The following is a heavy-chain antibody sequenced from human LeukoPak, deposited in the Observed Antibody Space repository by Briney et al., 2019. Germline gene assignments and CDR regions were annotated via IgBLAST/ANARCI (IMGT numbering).Heavy chain of an antibody. CDR3: ARTCANGVCPHWFDP. V-gene: IGHV4-39*01. Sequence: SETLSLTCTVSGGSISSYYWGWIRQPPGKGLEWIGSIYYSGSTYYNPSLKSRVTISVDTSKNQFSLKLSSVTAADTAVYYCARTCANGVCPHWFDPWGQGTLVTVSS. CDR1: GGSISSYY. D-gene: IGHD2-8*01. J-gene: IGHJ5*02. CDR2: IYYSGST.